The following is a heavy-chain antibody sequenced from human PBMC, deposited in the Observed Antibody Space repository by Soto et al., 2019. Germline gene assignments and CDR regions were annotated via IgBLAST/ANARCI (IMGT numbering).Heavy chain of an antibody. CDR3: ATGRFSAMVRGVIMFDP. V-gene: IGHV4-59*01. Sequence: SETLSLTCTVSGGSISSYYWNWIRQPPGKGLEWIGCIHYSGSTNYNPSLKSRVTISVDTSKNQFSLKLSSVTAADTAVYYCATGRFSAMVRGVIMFDPWGQGTLVTVS. CDR1: GGSISSYY. J-gene: IGHJ5*02. D-gene: IGHD3-10*01. CDR2: IHYSGST.